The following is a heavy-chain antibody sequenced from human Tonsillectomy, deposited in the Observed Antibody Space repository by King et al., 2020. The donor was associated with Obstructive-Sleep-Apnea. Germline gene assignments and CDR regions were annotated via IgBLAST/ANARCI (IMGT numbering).Heavy chain of an antibody. Sequence: VQLVESGGGVVQPGRSLRLSCAASGFTFSRFGMHWVRQGPGKRLEWVAVISYNGLIKDYAASVKGRFTVSRDNSKDTLYLQMSSLRGEDSAVYYCVKGMEELVRYNWFDPWGQGTLVTVSS. CDR3: VKGMEELVRYNWFDP. CDR1: GFTFSRFG. CDR2: ISYNGLIK. D-gene: IGHD2-8*02. J-gene: IGHJ5*02. V-gene: IGHV3-30*18.